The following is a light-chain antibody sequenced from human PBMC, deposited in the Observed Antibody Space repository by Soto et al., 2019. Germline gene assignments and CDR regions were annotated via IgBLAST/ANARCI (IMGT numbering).Light chain of an antibody. J-gene: IGKJ5*01. V-gene: IGKV1-9*01. CDR1: QGISSY. Sequence: DIPLTQSPSFLSASVGDRVTITCRASQGISSYLAWYQQKPGKAPKLLIYAASTLQSGVPSRFSGSGSGTEFTLTISSLQPEDFATYYCQQLNSYPITFDQGTRLEIK. CDR2: AAS. CDR3: QQLNSYPIT.